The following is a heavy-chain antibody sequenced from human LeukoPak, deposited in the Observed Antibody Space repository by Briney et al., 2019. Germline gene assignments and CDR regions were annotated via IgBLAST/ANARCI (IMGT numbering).Heavy chain of an antibody. CDR2: INPSGGST. J-gene: IGHJ5*02. D-gene: IGHD3-10*01. CDR1: GYTFTSYY. CDR3: ARGRVTMVRGVMKDSWFDP. Sequence: ASVKVSCKASGYTFTSYYMHWVRQAPGQGLEWMGIINPSGGSTSYAQEFQGRVTMTRDMSTSTVYMELSSLRSEDTAVYYCARGRVTMVRGVMKDSWFDPWGQGTLVTVSS. V-gene: IGHV1-46*01.